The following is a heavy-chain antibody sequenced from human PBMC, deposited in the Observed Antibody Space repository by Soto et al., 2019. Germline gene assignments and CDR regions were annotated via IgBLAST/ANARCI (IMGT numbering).Heavy chain of an antibody. CDR1: GYRFTTYA. CDR2: ISPHNNNT. J-gene: IGHJ4*02. Sequence: QVQLVQSETEVKKPGASVKVSCKASGYRFTTYAITWVRQAPGQGLEWMGWISPHNNNTEYVQKFQGRVAMPADTSTSTTYMEVRSLRSDDTALYYCARGKFYFDNWGQGTLVTVSS. V-gene: IGHV1-18*01. CDR3: ARGKFYFDN.